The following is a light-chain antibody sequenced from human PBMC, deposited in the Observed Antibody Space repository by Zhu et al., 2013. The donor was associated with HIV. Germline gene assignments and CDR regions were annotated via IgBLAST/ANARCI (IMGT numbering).Light chain of an antibody. J-gene: IGKJ3*01. CDR3: QQLNAYPLT. CDR2: GAS. V-gene: IGKV1-9*01. Sequence: IQLTQSPSFLSASVGDTITITCRASQGVRSSLAWYHQTSGRAPELLIYGASTLQRGVPSRFSGSGSGTDFTLTISGLQPEDFATYYCQQLNAYPLTFGPGTKV. CDR1: QGVRSS.